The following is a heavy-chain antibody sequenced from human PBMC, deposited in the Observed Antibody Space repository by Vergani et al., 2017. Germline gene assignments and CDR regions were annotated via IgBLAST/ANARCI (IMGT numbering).Heavy chain of an antibody. CDR1: GYTFTSYD. V-gene: IGHV1-8*01. J-gene: IGHJ6*03. D-gene: IGHD6-6*01. CDR3: ARAYSSSSFYYYYYMDV. CDR2: MNPNSGNT. Sequence: QVQLVQSGAEVKKPGASVKVSCKASGYTFTSYDINWVRQATGQGLEWVGWMNPNSGNTGYAQKFQGRVTMTRNTSISTAYMELSSLRSEDTAVYYCARAYSSSSFYYYYYMDVWGKGTTVTVSS.